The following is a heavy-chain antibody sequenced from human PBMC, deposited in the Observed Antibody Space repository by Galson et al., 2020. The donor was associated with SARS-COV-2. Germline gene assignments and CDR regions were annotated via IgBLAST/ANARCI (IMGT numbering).Heavy chain of an antibody. D-gene: IGHD6-13*01. Sequence: GESLKISCAASGFTFSSYAMHWVRQAPGEGLEWVASLSYDGTNKYYADSVKGRFTISRDNSNNTLYLQMNSLRTEDTAVYYCARVEGSTWYAEIDYWGLGTLVTVSS. CDR2: LSYDGTNK. CDR1: GFTFSSYA. CDR3: ARVEGSTWYAEIDY. J-gene: IGHJ4*02. V-gene: IGHV3-30-3*01.